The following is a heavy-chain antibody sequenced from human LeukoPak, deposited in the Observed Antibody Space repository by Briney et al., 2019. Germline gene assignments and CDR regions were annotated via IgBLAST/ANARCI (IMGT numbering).Heavy chain of an antibody. CDR3: AKANSLLGSAFDI. V-gene: IGHV3-23*01. J-gene: IGHJ3*02. CDR2: ISGSGGST. CDR1: GFTFSSYA. Sequence: GGSLRLSCAASGFTFSSYAMSWVRQAPGKGLEWVSAISGSGGSTYYADSVKGRFTISRDNSKNTLYLQMNSLRAEDAAVYYCAKANSLLGSAFDIWRQGTMVTVSS. D-gene: IGHD2-8*02.